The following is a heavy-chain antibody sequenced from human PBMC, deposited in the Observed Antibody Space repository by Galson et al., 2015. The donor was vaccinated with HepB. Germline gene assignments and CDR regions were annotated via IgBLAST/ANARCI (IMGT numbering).Heavy chain of an antibody. CDR2: INPNNGGT. J-gene: IGHJ3*02. Sequence: CTASGYTFTGYYMHWVRQAPGQGLEWMGWINPNNGGTNYAQKFQGRVTMTRDTSISTAYMELSRLRSDDTAVYYCARDGSGSWANAFDIWGQGTMVTVSS. D-gene: IGHD1-26*01. V-gene: IGHV1-2*02. CDR1: GYTFTGYY. CDR3: ARDGSGSWANAFDI.